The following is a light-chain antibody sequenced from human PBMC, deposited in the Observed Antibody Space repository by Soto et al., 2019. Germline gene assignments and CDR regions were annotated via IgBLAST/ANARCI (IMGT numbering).Light chain of an antibody. CDR2: EVS. J-gene: IGLJ2*01. Sequence: QSALTQPPSASGSPGQSVTISCTGTSRDVGGYNYVSWYQQHPGKAPKLMIYEVSKRPSGVPDRFSGFKSGNTASLTVYGLQAEDEADDYCSSYAGSNPVVFGGGTKVTVL. CDR3: SSYAGSNPVV. V-gene: IGLV2-8*01. CDR1: SRDVGGYNY.